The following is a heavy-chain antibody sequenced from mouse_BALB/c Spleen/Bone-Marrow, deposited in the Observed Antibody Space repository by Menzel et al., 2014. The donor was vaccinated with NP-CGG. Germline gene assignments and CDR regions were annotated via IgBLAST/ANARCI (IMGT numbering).Heavy chain of an antibody. J-gene: IGHJ2*01. CDR1: GYTFIDYT. CDR3: ARGRWYY. CDR2: INPNNGGT. Sequence: VHVKQSGPELVKPGASVKISCKTSGYTFIDYTIHWVKQSHGKSLEWIGGINPNNGGTSYDQKFKGKATLTIHKFSSTTYMELRSLTSEDSAVYYCARGRWYYWGQGTTLTVFS. D-gene: IGHD2-3*01. V-gene: IGHV1-22*01.